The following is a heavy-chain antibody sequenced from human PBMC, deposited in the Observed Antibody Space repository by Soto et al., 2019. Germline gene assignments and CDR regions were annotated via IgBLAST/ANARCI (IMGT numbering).Heavy chain of an antibody. Sequence: QVQLVQSGAEVKKPGSSVKVSCKASGGTFSSYTIAWVRQAPGQGLEWMGGIIPIFGTTNYAQKFQGRVTITADKSTTTASMELRSLRCEDTAIYCCASGVLVHRIYYYYEMDVWGQGTTVTVS. CDR1: GGTFSSYT. CDR3: ASGVLVHRIYYYYEMDV. V-gene: IGHV1-69*06. D-gene: IGHD1-26*01. J-gene: IGHJ6*02. CDR2: IIPIFGTT.